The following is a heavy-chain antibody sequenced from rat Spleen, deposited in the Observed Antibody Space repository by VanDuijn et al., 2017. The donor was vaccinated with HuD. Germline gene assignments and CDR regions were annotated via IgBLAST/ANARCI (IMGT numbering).Heavy chain of an antibody. J-gene: IGHJ3*01. Sequence: QVQLKESGPGLVQPSQTLSLTCTVSGFSLSNYGVIWVRQPPGKGLEWMGVIWGNGNTNYNSVFKSRLSISRDTSKSQVYLKMNSLQAEDTATYYCASPFRWFAYWGQGTLVTVSS. CDR3: ASPFRWFAY. CDR2: IWGNGNT. CDR1: GFSLSNYG. V-gene: IGHV2-13*01.